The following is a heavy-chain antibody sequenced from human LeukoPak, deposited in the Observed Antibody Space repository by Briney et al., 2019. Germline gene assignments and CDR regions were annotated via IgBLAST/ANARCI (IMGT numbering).Heavy chain of an antibody. CDR3: VRDRAEGRAWVEFDP. Sequence: GSLRLSRVASGFSVSSYGMSWVRQAPGKAPEWVSLLYSNGGKYYADSVRGRFIISRDNSKNTLYLQMNNLRVEDTAVYHCVRDRAEGRAWVEFDPWGQGTVVTVSS. CDR2: LYSNGGK. V-gene: IGHV3-66*03. CDR1: GFSVSSYG. J-gene: IGHJ5*02.